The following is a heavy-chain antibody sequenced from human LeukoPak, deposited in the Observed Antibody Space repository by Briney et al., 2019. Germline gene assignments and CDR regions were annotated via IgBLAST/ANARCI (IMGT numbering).Heavy chain of an antibody. V-gene: IGHV3-30*04. J-gene: IGHJ4*02. CDR1: GFTFSSYA. CDR3: SKERPEECYGSGSYFDY. CDR2: ISCDDGSNK. D-gene: IGHD3-10*01. Sequence: GRSLRLSCAASGFTFSSYAMHWVRQAPGKGLEWVAVISCDDGSNKYYADSVKGRFTISRDNSKHTVYLEMNSLRVEDTAMYYCSKERPEECYGSGSYFDYWGQGTLVTVSS.